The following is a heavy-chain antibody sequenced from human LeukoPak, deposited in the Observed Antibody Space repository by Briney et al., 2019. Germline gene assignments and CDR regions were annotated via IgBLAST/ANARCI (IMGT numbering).Heavy chain of an antibody. Sequence: GGSLRLSCTASGLTFSTYAMTWVRQAPGKGLEWVSTISANGGSTYYADSVKGRFSISRDNSRNTVWLQMNSLRAEDTAVYYCAKDFYDFAYWGQGTLVTVSS. CDR3: AKDFYDFAY. J-gene: IGHJ4*02. CDR1: GLTFSTYA. V-gene: IGHV3-23*01. CDR2: ISANGGST. D-gene: IGHD2/OR15-2a*01.